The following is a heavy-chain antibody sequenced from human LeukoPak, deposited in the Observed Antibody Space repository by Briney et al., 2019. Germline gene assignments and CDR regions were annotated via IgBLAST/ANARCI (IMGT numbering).Heavy chain of an antibody. V-gene: IGHV1-2*02. D-gene: IGHD1-26*01. CDR1: GYTFTGYY. Sequence: EASVKVSCKASGYTFTGYYMHWGRQAPGQGLEWMGWINPNSGGTNYAQKFQGSVTMTRDTSISTAYMELSRLRSDDTAVYYCARGGSYGDDSYFDYWGQGTLVTVSS. CDR2: INPNSGGT. CDR3: ARGGSYGDDSYFDY. J-gene: IGHJ4*02.